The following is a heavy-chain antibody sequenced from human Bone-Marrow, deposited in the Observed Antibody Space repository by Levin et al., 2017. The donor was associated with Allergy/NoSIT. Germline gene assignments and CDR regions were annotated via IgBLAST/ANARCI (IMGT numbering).Heavy chain of an antibody. V-gene: IGHV1-18*01. J-gene: IGHJ4*01. CDR3: ARHCSGGSCYDY. CDR2: ISGYNGNT. CDR1: NYAFNTYG. D-gene: IGHD2-15*01. Sequence: ASVKVSCKASNYAFNTYGISWVRQAPGRGLEWMGWISGYNGNTKYAQNVQDRVTLTRDIATRTVYLELETLRSDDTGVYFCARHCSGGSCYDYWGQGTLVTVSS.